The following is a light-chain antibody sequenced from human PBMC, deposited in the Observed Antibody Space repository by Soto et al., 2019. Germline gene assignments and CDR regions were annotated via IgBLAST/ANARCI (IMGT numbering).Light chain of an antibody. J-gene: IGKJ1*01. Sequence: DIQMSQSPSALSASVGDRVTITCRASQSISSCLNWYQQKPGKAPKLLIYAASSVQSGVPSRSSSIGSGTDFTLTISRLQAEDFATYYCQQSYSTPQTFGQGTKV. CDR1: QSISSC. CDR3: QQSYSTPQT. V-gene: IGKV1-39*01. CDR2: AAS.